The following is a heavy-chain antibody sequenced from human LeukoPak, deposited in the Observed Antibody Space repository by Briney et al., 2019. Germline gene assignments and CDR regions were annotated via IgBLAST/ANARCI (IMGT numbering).Heavy chain of an antibody. CDR1: GGSISGYY. CDR3: ARKSELGYYFDY. J-gene: IGHJ4*02. D-gene: IGHD3-16*01. CDR2: IFYSGST. V-gene: IGHV4-59*01. Sequence: SETLSLTCTVSGGSISGYYWSWIRQPPGKGLEWIGYIFYSGSTNYNPSLKSRVTISVDTSKNQFSLKLSSVTAADTTVYYCARKSELGYYFDYWGQGTLVTVSS.